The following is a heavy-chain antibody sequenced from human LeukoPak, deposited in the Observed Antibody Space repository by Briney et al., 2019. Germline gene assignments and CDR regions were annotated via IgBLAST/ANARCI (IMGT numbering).Heavy chain of an antibody. J-gene: IGHJ4*02. D-gene: IGHD4-17*01. CDR1: GGSISSGGYY. V-gene: IGHV4-30-2*01. Sequence: PSETLSLTCTVSGGSISSGGYYWSWIRRPPGKGLEWIGYIYHSGSTYYNPSLKSRVTISVDRSKNQFSLKMNSVTAADTAVYYCARMGNPATVTADYWGQGTLVTVSS. CDR3: ARMGNPATVTADY. CDR2: IYHSGST.